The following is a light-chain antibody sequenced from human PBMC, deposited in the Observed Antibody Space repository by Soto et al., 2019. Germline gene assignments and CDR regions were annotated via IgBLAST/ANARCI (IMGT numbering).Light chain of an antibody. CDR2: DAS. J-gene: IGKJ5*01. Sequence: DIQMTQSPSTLSASVGDRVTITCRASQSISSWFAWYQQKPGKAPKLLIYDASSLESGVPSRFSGSGSGTEFTLTISSLQPDDSATYYCQQYYRYITFGQGTRLEIK. CDR1: QSISSW. V-gene: IGKV1-5*01. CDR3: QQYYRYIT.